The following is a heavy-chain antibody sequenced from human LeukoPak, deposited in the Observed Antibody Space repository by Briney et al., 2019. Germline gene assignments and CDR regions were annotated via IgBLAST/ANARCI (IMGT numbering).Heavy chain of an antibody. J-gene: IGHJ4*02. CDR3: ATYNTFRLGFDY. D-gene: IGHD3/OR15-3a*01. V-gene: IGHV4-31*03. CDR2: IYYSGST. Sequence: SETLSLTCTVSGGSVSSGGYYWSWIRQHPGKGLEWIGYIYYSGSTYYNPSLKSRVTISVDTSKNQFSLKLSSVTAADTAVYYCATYNTFRLGFDYWGQGTLVTVSS. CDR1: GGSVSSGGYY.